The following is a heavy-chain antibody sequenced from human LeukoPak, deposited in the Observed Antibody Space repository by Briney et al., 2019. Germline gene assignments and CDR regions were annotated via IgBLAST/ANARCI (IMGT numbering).Heavy chain of an antibody. V-gene: IGHV4-59*01. CDR1: GGSISSYY. J-gene: IGHJ4*02. CDR3: ARSLVGATTGYDY. D-gene: IGHD1-26*01. Sequence: SETLSLTCTVSGGSISSYYWSWIRQPPGKGLEWIGYIYDSGSTNYNPSLKSRVTISVDASKNQFSLKLSSVTAADTAVYYCARSLVGATTGYDYWGQGTLVTVSP. CDR2: IYDSGST.